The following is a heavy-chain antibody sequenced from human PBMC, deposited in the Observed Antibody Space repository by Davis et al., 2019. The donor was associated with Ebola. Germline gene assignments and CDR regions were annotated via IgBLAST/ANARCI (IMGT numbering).Heavy chain of an antibody. D-gene: IGHD3-3*01. CDR3: AKRQGVGGAIDY. V-gene: IGHV3-30*02. J-gene: IGHJ4*02. CDR1: GFTFSTYG. CDR2: IRYDGTDK. Sequence: PGGSLRLSCAASGFTFSTYGMHWVRQAPGKGLEWVSFIRYDGTDKYNADSVKGRFTISRDNSKNTLYLQMNSLRAEDTAIYHCAKRQGVGGAIDYWGQGTRVTVSS.